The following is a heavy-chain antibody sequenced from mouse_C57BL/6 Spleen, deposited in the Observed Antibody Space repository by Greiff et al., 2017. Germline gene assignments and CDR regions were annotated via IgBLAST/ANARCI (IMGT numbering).Heavy chain of an antibody. J-gene: IGHJ1*03. CDR3: ARSPHYYGSSPHWYFDV. Sequence: QVQLQQSGPELVKPGASVKISCKASGYAFSSSWMNWVKQRPGQGLEWIGRIYPGDGDTNYNGKFKGKATLTADKSSSPAYRQLSSLTSEDSAVYFCARSPHYYGSSPHWYFDVWGTGTTVTVSS. CDR1: GYAFSSSW. D-gene: IGHD1-1*01. V-gene: IGHV1-82*01. CDR2: IYPGDGDT.